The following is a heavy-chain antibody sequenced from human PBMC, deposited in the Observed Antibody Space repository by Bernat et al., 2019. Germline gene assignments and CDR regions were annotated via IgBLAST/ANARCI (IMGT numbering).Heavy chain of an antibody. V-gene: IGHV4-39*01. D-gene: IGHD6-13*01. Sequence: QLQLQESGPGLVKPSETLSLTCTVSGGSISSSSYYWGWIRQPPGKGLEWIGSIYYSGSTYYNASLKSRVTISVDTSKNQFSLKLSSVTAADTAVYYCARQRSSSWYSPFEYWGQGTLDTVSS. CDR2: IYYSGST. J-gene: IGHJ4*02. CDR3: ARQRSSSWYSPFEY. CDR1: GGSISSSSYY.